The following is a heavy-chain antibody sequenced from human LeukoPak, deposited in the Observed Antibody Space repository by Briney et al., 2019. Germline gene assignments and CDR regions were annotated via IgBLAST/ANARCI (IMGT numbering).Heavy chain of an antibody. CDR1: GFTIGGFA. V-gene: IGHV3-23*01. D-gene: IGHD7-27*01. J-gene: IGHJ4*02. Sequence: PGGSLRLSCAASGFTIGGFAMTWVRQAPGKGLEWVSSIGSDYKTHYSESVKGRFAISRDNSQSTVFLQMNSLRDEDTAMYYCARDLHWAFDLWGQGSLVSVSS. CDR2: SIGSDYKT. CDR3: ARDLHWAFDL.